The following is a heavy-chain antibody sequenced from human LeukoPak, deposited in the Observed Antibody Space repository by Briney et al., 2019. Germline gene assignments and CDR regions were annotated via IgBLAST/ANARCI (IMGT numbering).Heavy chain of an antibody. J-gene: IGHJ4*02. V-gene: IGHV3-48*03. CDR1: GFTFSSYE. D-gene: IGHD6-19*01. CDR2: ISGSGNTI. Sequence: GGSMTLSCVVSGFTFSSYEMNWVRQAPGKGLEWVSYISGSGNTIYYADSAKGRFTSSRDNDKNSLYLQMNSLRVEDTAVYYCARDRQWAFDYWGQGTLVTVSS. CDR3: ARDRQWAFDY.